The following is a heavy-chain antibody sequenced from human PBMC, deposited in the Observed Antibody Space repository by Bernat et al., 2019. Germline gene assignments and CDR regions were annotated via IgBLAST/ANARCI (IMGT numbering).Heavy chain of an antibody. CDR3: AREPSGGITIFGTLDY. CDR2: ISSSGSSI. Sequence: EVQLVESGGGLVQPGGSLRLSCAASGFTFSTYEMIWVRQAPGKGLEWVSYISSSGSSIYYADSVKGRFTISRDNAKNSLYLQMNSLRAEDTAVYYCAREPSGGITIFGTLDYWGQGTLVTVSS. J-gene: IGHJ4*02. CDR1: GFTFSTYE. D-gene: IGHD3-3*01. V-gene: IGHV3-48*03.